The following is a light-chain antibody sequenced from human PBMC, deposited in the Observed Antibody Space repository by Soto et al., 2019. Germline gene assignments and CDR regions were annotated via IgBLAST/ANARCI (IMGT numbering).Light chain of an antibody. J-gene: IGKJ2*01. CDR2: GAS. CDR1: QSVSSSY. Sequence: EIVLTQSPGTLSLSPGERATLSCRASQSVSSSYLAWYQHKPGQAPRLLIYGASSRATGIPDRFSGSGSGKDLPLTISRLEPEDFAVYYFQQYGSSPHTFGQGTKLEIK. CDR3: QQYGSSPHT. V-gene: IGKV3-20*01.